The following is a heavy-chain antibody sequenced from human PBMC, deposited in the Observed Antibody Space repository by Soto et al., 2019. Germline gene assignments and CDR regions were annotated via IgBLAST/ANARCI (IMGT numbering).Heavy chain of an antibody. CDR1: GFTFSSYW. Sequence: GGSLSLSCAASGFTFSSYWMSWVRQAPGKGLEWVANIKQDGSEKYYVDSVKGRFTISRDNAKNSLYLQMNSLRAEDTAVYYCARGDPYYYYYYMDVWGKGTTVTVSS. J-gene: IGHJ6*03. V-gene: IGHV3-7*01. CDR2: IKQDGSEK. CDR3: ARGDPYYYYYYMDV.